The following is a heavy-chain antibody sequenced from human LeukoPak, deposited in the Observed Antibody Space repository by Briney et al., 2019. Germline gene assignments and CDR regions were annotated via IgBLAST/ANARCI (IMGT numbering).Heavy chain of an antibody. D-gene: IGHD6-6*01. CDR1: GYTFPSYF. Sequence: ASVKVSCKASGYTFPSYFMHWVRQAPGQGLEWMGIINPTGGSTTYAQKFQGRVTMTRDTSTSTVYMELSSLKSDDTAVYYCARTAARRFDYWGQGTLVTVSS. J-gene: IGHJ4*02. CDR3: ARTAARRFDY. V-gene: IGHV1-46*01. CDR2: INPTGGST.